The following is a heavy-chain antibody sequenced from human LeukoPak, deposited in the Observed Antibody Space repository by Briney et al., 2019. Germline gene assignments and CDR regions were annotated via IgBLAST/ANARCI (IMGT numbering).Heavy chain of an antibody. V-gene: IGHV1-46*01. Sequence: GALVKVSCKASGYTFTSYYMHWVRQAPGQGLEWMGIINPSGGSTSYAQKFQGRVTMTRDTSTSTVYMELSSLRSEDTAVYYCAREAVTGPYFDYWGQGTLVTVSS. D-gene: IGHD4-17*01. CDR2: INPSGGST. CDR1: GYTFTSYY. J-gene: IGHJ4*02. CDR3: AREAVTGPYFDY.